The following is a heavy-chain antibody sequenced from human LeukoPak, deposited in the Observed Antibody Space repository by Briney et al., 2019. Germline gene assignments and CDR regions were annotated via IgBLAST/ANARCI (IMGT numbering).Heavy chain of an antibody. Sequence: ASVKVSCKASGGTFSSYAISWVRQAPGQGLEWMGGIIPIFGTANYAQGFQGRVTITADESTSTAYMELSSLRSEDTAVYYCARDGEGIAARILDYWGQGTLVTVSS. CDR3: ARDGEGIAARILDY. CDR1: GGTFSSYA. V-gene: IGHV1-69*01. CDR2: IIPIFGTA. J-gene: IGHJ4*02. D-gene: IGHD6-6*01.